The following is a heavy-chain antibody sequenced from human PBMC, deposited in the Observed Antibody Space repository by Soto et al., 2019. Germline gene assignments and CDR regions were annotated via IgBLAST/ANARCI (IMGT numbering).Heavy chain of an antibody. CDR3: ARGTYYGRDY. Sequence: SETLSLTCTVSGGSISNENYYWNWIRQPPGKGLEWIGYIYYSGSTNYNPSLKSRVTISVDTSKNQFSLKLSSVTAADTAVYYCARGTYYGRDYWGQGTLVTVSS. D-gene: IGHD1-26*01. CDR2: IYYSGST. CDR1: GGSISNENYY. J-gene: IGHJ4*02. V-gene: IGHV4-61*01.